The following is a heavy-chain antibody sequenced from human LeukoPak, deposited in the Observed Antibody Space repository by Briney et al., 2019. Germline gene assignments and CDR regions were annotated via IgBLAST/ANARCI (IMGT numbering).Heavy chain of an antibody. Sequence: GRSLRLSCAASGFTFSDYYMSWIRQAPGKGLEWVSYISSSSSSTNYADSVKGRFTIFRDNAKNSLYLQMNSLRAEDTAVYYCARRLMSHYGMDVWGQGTTVTVSS. D-gene: IGHD2-21*01. CDR2: ISSSSSST. V-gene: IGHV3-11*03. J-gene: IGHJ6*02. CDR3: ARRLMSHYGMDV. CDR1: GFTFSDYY.